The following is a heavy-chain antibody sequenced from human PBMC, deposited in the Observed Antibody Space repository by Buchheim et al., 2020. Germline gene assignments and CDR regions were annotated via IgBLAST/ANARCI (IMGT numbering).Heavy chain of an antibody. Sequence: EVQLVESGGGLVQPGGSLSLSCAASGFPFSSYWMHWVRQAPGKGLVWVTRINSDGSSTSYAASVKGRFTISRDNAKNTLYLQMNSRRAEDTAVYYCAREIRRTYECGSGYYSRGGWVDPWGQGTL. V-gene: IGHV3-74*01. CDR3: AREIRRTYECGSGYYSRGGWVDP. J-gene: IGHJ5*02. D-gene: IGHD3-3*01. CDR2: INSDGSST. CDR1: GFPFSSYW.